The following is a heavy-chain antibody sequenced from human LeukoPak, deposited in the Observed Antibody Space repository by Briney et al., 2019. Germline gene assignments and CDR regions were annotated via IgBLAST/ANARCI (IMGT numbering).Heavy chain of an antibody. CDR3: ARDSGRPPTSFDY. CDR2: IIPILDLT. D-gene: IGHD1-1*01. Sequence: ASVKVSCKASGGTFNHFGINWVRQAPGQGLEWMGRIIPILDLTKYAPKIQDRATITADKSTSTAYMELNSLRSEDTAVYFCARDSGRPPTSFDYWGQGTLVTVSS. J-gene: IGHJ4*02. CDR1: GGTFNHFG. V-gene: IGHV1-69*04.